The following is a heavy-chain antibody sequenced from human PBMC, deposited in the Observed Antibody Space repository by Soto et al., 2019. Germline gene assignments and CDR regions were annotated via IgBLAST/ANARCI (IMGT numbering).Heavy chain of an antibody. V-gene: IGHV3-7*05. CDR1: GFTFSSYW. D-gene: IGHD3-16*01. Sequence: GGSLRLSCAASGFTFSSYWMSWVRQAPGKGLEWVANIKQDGSEKYYVDSVKGRFTISRDNAKNSLFLQMNSLRAEDTAVYYCARDRYIGAARTQKNYYYYGMDVWGQGTTVTVSS. CDR3: ARDRYIGAARTQKNYYYYGMDV. CDR2: IKQDGSEK. J-gene: IGHJ6*02.